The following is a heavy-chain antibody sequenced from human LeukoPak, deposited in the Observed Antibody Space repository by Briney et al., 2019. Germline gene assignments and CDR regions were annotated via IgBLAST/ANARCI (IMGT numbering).Heavy chain of an antibody. CDR1: GFTFTSYV. J-gene: IGHJ4*02. V-gene: IGHV3-23*01. CDR3: VTRGTTATKYLEY. D-gene: IGHD1-1*01. Sequence: PGGSLRLSCAASGFTFTSYVMTWVRQAPDIGLEWVSTFSAGGDNTYYADSVKGRFTISRDNSKNTLHLQMNSLRVGDAALYYCVTRGTTATKYLEYWGQGTLVTVSS. CDR2: FSAGGDNT.